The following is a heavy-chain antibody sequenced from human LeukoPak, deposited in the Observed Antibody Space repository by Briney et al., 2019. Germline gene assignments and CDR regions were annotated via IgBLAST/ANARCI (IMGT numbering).Heavy chain of an antibody. CDR2: INPNNGGT. Sequence: ASVKVFYKASGYTFTAYYMHWVRQAPGQGLEWMGWINPNNGGTNYAQKFQGRVTMTTDTSTAYMELSSLRSDDTAVYYCARRGILVPAAIAYWGQGTLVTVSS. J-gene: IGHJ4*02. D-gene: IGHD2-2*01. CDR1: GYTFTAYY. CDR3: ARRGILVPAAIAY. V-gene: IGHV1-2*02.